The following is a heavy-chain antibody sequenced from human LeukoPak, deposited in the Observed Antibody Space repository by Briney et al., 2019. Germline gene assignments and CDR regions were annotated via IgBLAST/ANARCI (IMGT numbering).Heavy chain of an antibody. CDR3: ARDRGPIAASALLPLDC. CDR1: GGTFSSYA. CDR2: IIPILGIA. Sequence: SVKVSCKASGGTFSSYAISWVRQAPGQGLEWMGRIIPILGIANYAQKFQGRVTITADKSTSTAYMELSSLRSEDTAVYYCARDRGPIAASALLPLDCWGQGTLVTVSS. V-gene: IGHV1-69*04. D-gene: IGHD6-13*01. J-gene: IGHJ4*02.